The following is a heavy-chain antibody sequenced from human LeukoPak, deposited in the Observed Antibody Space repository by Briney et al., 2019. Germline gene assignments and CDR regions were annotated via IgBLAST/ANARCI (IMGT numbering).Heavy chain of an antibody. V-gene: IGHV1-69*04. CDR3: ARVETTAWFDP. CDR1: GYTFTSYD. J-gene: IGHJ5*02. D-gene: IGHD4-17*01. CDR2: IIPILGIA. Sequence: ASVKVSCKASGYTFTSYDINWVRQATGQGLEWMGRIIPILGIANYAQKFQGRVTITADKSTSTAYMELSSLRSEDTAVYYCARVETTAWFDPWGQGTLVTVSS.